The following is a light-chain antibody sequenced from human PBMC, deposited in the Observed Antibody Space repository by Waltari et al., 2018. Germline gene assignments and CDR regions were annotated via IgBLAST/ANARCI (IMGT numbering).Light chain of an antibody. Sequence: DIVMTQSPDSLAVSLGERATINCRSSQSVLYNSNNFDYLAWYQQKPGQPPKLLFYWASTRESGVPDRFSGSGSGTEFTLTINGLQAEDVAIHYCQQYYSRPLTFG. V-gene: IGKV4-1*01. CDR3: QQYYSRPLT. CDR1: QSVLYNSNNFDY. CDR2: WAS. J-gene: IGKJ5*01.